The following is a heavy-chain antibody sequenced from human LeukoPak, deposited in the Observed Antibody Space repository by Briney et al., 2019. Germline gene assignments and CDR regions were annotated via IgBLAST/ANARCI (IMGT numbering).Heavy chain of an antibody. CDR2: IIPIFGTA. J-gene: IGHJ3*02. D-gene: IGHD7-27*01. V-gene: IGHV1-69*05. Sequence: AWVTVSCKASGCTFRSYPISWVRQAPGQGREWVGGIIPIFGTANYAQKFQGSVTITTDESTSTAYMELSSLRSEDTAVYYCATPGGPTTGDDASDSWGQGTMVTVS. CDR1: GCTFRSYP. CDR3: ATPGGPTTGDDASDS.